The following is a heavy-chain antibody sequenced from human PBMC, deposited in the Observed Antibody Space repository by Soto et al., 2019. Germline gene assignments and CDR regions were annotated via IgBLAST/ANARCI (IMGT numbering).Heavy chain of an antibody. CDR3: ARWGTTGGLDV. Sequence: QVQLVESGGGVVQPGTSLRLSCVGSGFTFRSYVIHWVRQAPGKGLEWVALTSYDGSNNFYGDSVKGRFTISRDNSRNTVELQMDSRRIEDTALYYCARWGTTGGLDVWGQGTLVSVSS. CDR1: GFTFRSYV. CDR2: TSYDGSNN. J-gene: IGHJ4*02. V-gene: IGHV3-33*05. D-gene: IGHD3-16*01.